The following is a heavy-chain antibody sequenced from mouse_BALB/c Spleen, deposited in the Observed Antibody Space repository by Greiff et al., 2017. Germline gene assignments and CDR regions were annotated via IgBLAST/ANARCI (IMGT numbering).Heavy chain of an antibody. D-gene: IGHD2-1*01. J-gene: IGHJ2*01. CDR3: ARRGGNSLFDY. CDR1: GYAFTNYL. CDR2: INPGSGGT. V-gene: IGHV1-54*01. Sequence: QVQLQQSGAELVRPGTSVKVSCKASGYAFTNYLIEWVKQRPGQGLEWIGVINPGSGGTNYNEKFKGKATLTADKSSSTAYMQLSSLTSDDSAVYFCARRGGNSLFDYWGQGTTLTVSS.